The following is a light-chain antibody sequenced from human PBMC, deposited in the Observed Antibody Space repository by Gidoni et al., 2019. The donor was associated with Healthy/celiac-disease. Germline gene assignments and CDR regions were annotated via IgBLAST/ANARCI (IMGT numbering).Light chain of an antibody. CDR1: QSVSSY. CDR2: DAS. V-gene: IGKV3-11*01. J-gene: IGKJ3*01. Sequence: IVLTQSPATLSLSPGERATLSCRASQSVSSYLAWYQQKPGQAPRLLIYDASNRATGIPARFSGSGSGTDFTLTISSLEPEDFAVYYCQLRTYLAGFTFGPGTKVDIK. CDR3: QLRTYLAGFT.